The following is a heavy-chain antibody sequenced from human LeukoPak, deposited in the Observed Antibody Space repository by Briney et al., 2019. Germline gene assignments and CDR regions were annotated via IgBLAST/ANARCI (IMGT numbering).Heavy chain of an antibody. J-gene: IGHJ5*02. CDR2: INHGGST. V-gene: IGHV4-34*01. CDR3: TRERSTPGINWFDP. CDR1: GESFSAYS. Sequence: MTSETLSLTCAVYGESFSAYSWNWIRQSPGKGLEWIGEINHGGSTNYNPSLKSRVTISVDTSKNQTSKRQFSLKLNSVTAADTAVYYCTRERSTPGINWFDPWGQGTLVTVSS. D-gene: IGHD2-2*01.